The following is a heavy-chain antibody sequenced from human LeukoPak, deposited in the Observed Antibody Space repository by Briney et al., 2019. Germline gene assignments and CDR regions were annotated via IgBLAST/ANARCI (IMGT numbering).Heavy chain of an antibody. CDR1: GGSVSSYY. CDR3: ARHFAYSSSSYFDY. D-gene: IGHD6-6*01. J-gene: IGHJ4*02. Sequence: SETLSLTCSVSGGSVSSYYWSWLRQPPGKGLEWIGYVYYTGSTNYNPSLKSRVTMFEDKSKNQFSLRLYSVTVADTAVYYCARHFAYSSSSYFDYWGQGSLVTVSS. CDR2: VYYTGST. V-gene: IGHV4-59*08.